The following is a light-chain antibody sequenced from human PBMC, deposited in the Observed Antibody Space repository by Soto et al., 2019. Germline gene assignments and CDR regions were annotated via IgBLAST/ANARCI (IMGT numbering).Light chain of an antibody. J-gene: IGLJ2*01. CDR2: TTN. CDR3: LPYYGGAHLV. CDR1: TGAVTSGNY. Sequence: QAVVTQEPSLTVSPGGTVTLTCASSTGAVTSGNYPSWFQQKPGQAPRTLIYTTNSRHSWTPARFSGSLLGGKAALTLSGVQPEDEADYYCLPYYGGAHLVFGGGTKLTVL. V-gene: IGLV7-43*01.